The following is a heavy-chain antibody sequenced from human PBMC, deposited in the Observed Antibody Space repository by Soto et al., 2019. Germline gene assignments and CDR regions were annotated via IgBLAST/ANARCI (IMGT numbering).Heavy chain of an antibody. J-gene: IGHJ6*02. Sequence: PGGSLRLSCAASGFTFSGSAMHWVRQASGKGLEWVGRIRSKANSYATAYAASVKGRFTISRDDSKNTAYLQMNSLKTEDTAVYYCTRLDSSGYLNYYYYYGMDVWGQGTTVTVSS. CDR2: IRSKANSYAT. D-gene: IGHD3-22*01. CDR1: GFTFSGSA. CDR3: TRLDSSGYLNYYYYYGMDV. V-gene: IGHV3-73*01.